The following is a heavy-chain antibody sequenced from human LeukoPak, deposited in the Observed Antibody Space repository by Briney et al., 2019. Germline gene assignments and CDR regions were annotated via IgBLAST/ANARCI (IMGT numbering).Heavy chain of an antibody. D-gene: IGHD3-9*01. CDR1: GGSISSGGYY. J-gene: IGHJ4*02. CDR2: IYYSGST. Sequence: SQTLSLTCAVSGGSISSGGYYWSWTLQRPGKGLEWIGNIYYSGSTYYNPSLKSRVTISVDTSKNQFSLKLSSVTAADTAVYYCARGRDILTQLYYFDYWGQGTLVTVSS. V-gene: IGHV4-31*11. CDR3: ARGRDILTQLYYFDY.